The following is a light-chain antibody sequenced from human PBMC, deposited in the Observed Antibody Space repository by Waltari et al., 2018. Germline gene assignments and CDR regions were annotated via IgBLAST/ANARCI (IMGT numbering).Light chain of an antibody. CDR3: SSYTSSSTLI. J-gene: IGLJ2*01. Sequence: QSALTHPASVSGSPGQSVTISCPGTSSDVGGYKYVSWYQQHADKAPKLLIFEVSYRPSGVSDRFSASKSGNTASLTISGLQAEDEADYYCSSYTSSSTLIFGGGTKLTVL. CDR2: EVS. V-gene: IGLV2-14*01. CDR1: SSDVGGYKY.